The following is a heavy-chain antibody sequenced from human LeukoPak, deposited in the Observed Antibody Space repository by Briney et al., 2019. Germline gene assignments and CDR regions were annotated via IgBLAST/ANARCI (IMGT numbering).Heavy chain of an antibody. V-gene: IGHV4-34*01. J-gene: IGHJ3*02. CDR2: INHSGGT. CDR1: GGSFSCYY. Sequence: SETLSLTCAVYGGSFSCYYWSWIRQPPGKGLEWIGEINHSGGTNYNPSLKSRVTISVDTSKNQFSLKLSSVTAADTAVYYCAREYYYDSSGYWSDAFDIWGQGTMVTVSS. D-gene: IGHD3-22*01. CDR3: AREYYYDSSGYWSDAFDI.